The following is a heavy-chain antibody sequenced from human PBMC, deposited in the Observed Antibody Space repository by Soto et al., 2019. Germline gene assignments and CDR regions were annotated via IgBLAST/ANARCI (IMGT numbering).Heavy chain of an antibody. CDR3: AKGHSSLDY. CDR1: GFTFSSYA. Sequence: GGSLRLSCAASGFTFSSYAMSWVRQAPGKGLEWGSAISGSGGSTYYADSVKGRFTISRDNSKNTLYLQMNSLGAEDAAVYYCAKGHSSLDYWGQGTLVTVSS. J-gene: IGHJ4*02. CDR2: ISGSGGST. D-gene: IGHD6-6*01. V-gene: IGHV3-23*01.